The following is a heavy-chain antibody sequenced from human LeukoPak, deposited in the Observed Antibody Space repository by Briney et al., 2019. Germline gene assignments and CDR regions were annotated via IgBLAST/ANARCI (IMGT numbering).Heavy chain of an antibody. V-gene: IGHV4-39*01. Sequence: SETLSLTCSVSGDSISTSSSYWGWIRQPPGKGLGWIGSIYYSGSTYYNTSLKSRVTISVDTSKNQFSLKLSSVTAADTAVYYCARGAAVNNRDGGDAFDIWGQGTMVTVSS. J-gene: IGHJ3*02. D-gene: IGHD6-13*01. CDR1: GDSISTSSSY. CDR3: ARGAAVNNRDGGDAFDI. CDR2: IYYSGST.